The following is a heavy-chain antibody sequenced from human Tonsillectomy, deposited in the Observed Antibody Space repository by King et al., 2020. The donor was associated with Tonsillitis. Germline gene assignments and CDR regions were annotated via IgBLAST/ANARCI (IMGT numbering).Heavy chain of an antibody. CDR1: GFTFSSYG. V-gene: IGHV3-33*08. J-gene: IGHJ4*02. D-gene: IGHD6-13*01. Sequence: VQLVESGGGVVQPGRSLRLSCAASGFTFSSYGMHWVRQAPGKGLEWVAVIWYYGSNTFYADSVKGRFTTSRDNSQNMLYLQMNSLRDEDTAVYYCARENSGYSSTWSFDYWGQGTLVTVSS. CDR3: ARENSGYSSTWSFDY. CDR2: IWYYGSNT.